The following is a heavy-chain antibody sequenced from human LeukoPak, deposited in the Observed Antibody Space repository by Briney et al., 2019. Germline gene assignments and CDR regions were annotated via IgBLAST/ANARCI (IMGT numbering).Heavy chain of an antibody. J-gene: IGHJ4*02. CDR2: INWNGGST. V-gene: IGHV3-20*01. Sequence: RSGGSLRLSCAASGFTFDDYGMSWVRQAPGKGLEWVSGINWNGGSTGYADSVKGRFTISRDNAKNSLYLQMNSLRAEDTALYRCARSLGYSSSLPQDYWGQGTLVTVSS. D-gene: IGHD6-13*01. CDR3: ARSLGYSSSLPQDY. CDR1: GFTFDDYG.